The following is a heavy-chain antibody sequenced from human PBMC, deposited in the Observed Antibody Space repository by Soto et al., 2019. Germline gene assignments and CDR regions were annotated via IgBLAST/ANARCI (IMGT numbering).Heavy chain of an antibody. D-gene: IGHD5-12*01. V-gene: IGHV3-30-3*01. CDR2: ISYDGSNK. CDR3: ARPLWRDGYNWGYFDR. CDR1: GFTFSSYA. J-gene: IGHJ2*01. Sequence: QVQLVESGGGVVQPGRSLRLSCAASGFTFSSYAMHWVRQAPGKGLEWVAVISYDGSNKYYADSVKGRFTISRDNSKNTLYRQMNSLRTADTAAYYWARPLWRDGYNWGYFDRWGRGTLVSVSS.